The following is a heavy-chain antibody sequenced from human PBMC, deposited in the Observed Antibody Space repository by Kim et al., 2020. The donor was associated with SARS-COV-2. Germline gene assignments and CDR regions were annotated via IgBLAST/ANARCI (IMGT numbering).Heavy chain of an antibody. CDR3: AKPDHYGDYAWYFDL. D-gene: IGHD4-17*01. J-gene: IGHJ2*01. V-gene: IGHV3-23*01. Sequence: SVKGRFTISRDNSKNTLYLQMNSLRDEDTAVYYCAKPDHYGDYAWYFDLWGRGTLVTVSS.